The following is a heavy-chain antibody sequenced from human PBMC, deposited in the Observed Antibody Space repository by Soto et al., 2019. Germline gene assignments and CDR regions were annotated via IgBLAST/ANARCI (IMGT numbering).Heavy chain of an antibody. V-gene: IGHV1-69*06. CDR2: IIPIFGTA. Sequence: GASVKVSCKASGGTFSSYAISWVRQAPGQGLEWMGGIIPIFGTANYAQKFQGRVTITADKSTSTAYMELSSPRSEDTAVYYCARDPPIAAGSGDYYYYGMDVWGQGTTVTVS. CDR1: GGTFSSYA. CDR3: ARDPPIAAGSGDYYYYGMDV. J-gene: IGHJ6*02. D-gene: IGHD6-13*01.